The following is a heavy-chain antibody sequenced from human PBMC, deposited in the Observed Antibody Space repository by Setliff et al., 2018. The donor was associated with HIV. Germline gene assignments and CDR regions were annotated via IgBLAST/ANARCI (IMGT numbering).Heavy chain of an antibody. CDR1: GYSISSGYY. Sequence: PSETLSLTCAVSGYSISSGYYWGWIRQPPGKGLEWIGNIYDSGHTFYNPSLKSRVTISADTSKNQFSLKLTSVTAADTAVYYCARARGLQDSGYDYVLYYFDSWGQGTLVTVSS. J-gene: IGHJ4*02. D-gene: IGHD5-12*01. CDR2: IYDSGHT. V-gene: IGHV4-38-2*01. CDR3: ARARGLQDSGYDYVLYYFDS.